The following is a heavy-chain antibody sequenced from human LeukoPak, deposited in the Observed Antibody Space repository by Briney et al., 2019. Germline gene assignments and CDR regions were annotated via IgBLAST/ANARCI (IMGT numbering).Heavy chain of an antibody. CDR3: ARAREPLIYTYYFDS. CDR1: GYSISSGYY. J-gene: IGHJ4*02. D-gene: IGHD1-14*01. V-gene: IGHV4-38-2*02. CDR2: IYHSGST. Sequence: SETLSLTCTVSGYSISSGYYWGWLRQPPGKGLEWIGRIYHSGSTSYNPSLKSRVTISVDTSTNQFSLKLSSVTAADTAVYYCARAREPLIYTYYFDSWGQGTLVTVSS.